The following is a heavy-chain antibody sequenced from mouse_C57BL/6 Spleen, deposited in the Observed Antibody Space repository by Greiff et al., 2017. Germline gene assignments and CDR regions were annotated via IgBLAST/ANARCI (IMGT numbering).Heavy chain of an antibody. CDR1: GFTFSNYW. V-gene: IGHV6-3*01. Sequence: EVKLVESGGGLVQPGGSMKLSCVASGFTFSNYWMNWVRQSPETGLEWVAQIRLKSDNYATHYAESVKGRFTISRDDSKSSVYLQMNNLRAEDTGIYYCTGGITTVVATDYAMDYWGQGTSVTVSS. CDR2: IRLKSDNYAT. CDR3: TGGITTVVATDYAMDY. J-gene: IGHJ4*01. D-gene: IGHD1-1*01.